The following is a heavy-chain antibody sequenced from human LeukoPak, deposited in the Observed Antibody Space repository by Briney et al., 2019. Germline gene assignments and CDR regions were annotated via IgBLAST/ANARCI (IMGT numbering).Heavy chain of an antibody. Sequence: ASETLSLTCTVSGGSISSYYWSWIRQPAGKGLEWIGRIYTSGSTNYNPSLKSRVTMSVDTSKNQFSLKLSSVTAADTAVYYCARWMEDCSSTSCYDAFDIWGQGTMVTVSS. V-gene: IGHV4-4*07. CDR2: IYTSGST. J-gene: IGHJ3*02. CDR1: GGSISSYY. D-gene: IGHD2-2*01. CDR3: ARWMEDCSSTSCYDAFDI.